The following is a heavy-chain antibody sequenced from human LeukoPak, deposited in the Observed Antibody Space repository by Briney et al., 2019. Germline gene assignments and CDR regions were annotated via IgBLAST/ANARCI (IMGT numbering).Heavy chain of an antibody. J-gene: IGHJ4*02. CDR1: GFTFSGSA. Sequence: PGGSLRLSCAASGFTFSGSAMHWVRQASGKGLEWVGRIRSKANNYATAYAASVKGRFTISREDSKNTAYLQMNSLKTEDTAVYYCARATDSDYVPYWGQGTLVTVSS. D-gene: IGHD4-11*01. CDR3: ARATDSDYVPY. CDR2: IRSKANNYAT. V-gene: IGHV3-73*01.